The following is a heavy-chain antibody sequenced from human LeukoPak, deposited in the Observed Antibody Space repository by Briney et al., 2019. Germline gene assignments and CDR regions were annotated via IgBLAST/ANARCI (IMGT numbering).Heavy chain of an antibody. D-gene: IGHD4-17*01. CDR2: IFSNDEK. CDR1: GFSLSNARMG. CDR3: ARFYGDYVGSYYYGMDV. V-gene: IGHV2-26*01. J-gene: IGHJ6*02. Sequence: PGPVLVKPTETLTLTCTVSGFSLSNARMGVSWIRQPPGKALEWLAHIFSNDEKSYSTSLKSRLTISKDTSKSQVVLTMTNMDPVDTATYYCARFYGDYVGSYYYGMDVWGQGTTVTVSS.